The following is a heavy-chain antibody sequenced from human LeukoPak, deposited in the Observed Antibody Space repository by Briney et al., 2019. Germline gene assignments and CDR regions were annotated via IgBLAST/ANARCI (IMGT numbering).Heavy chain of an antibody. CDR1: SGSISSNNHF. J-gene: IGHJ6*03. CDR2: IDYSGST. D-gene: IGHD5-18*01. Sequence: SETLSLTCTVSSGSISSNNHFWGWIRQPQGKGLEWIGNIDYSGSTDYNPSLKSRVSISVDTSKNQFSLKLSSVTAADTAVYYCARTTEGGYTYDYFYYYYMDVWGKGTTVTISS. V-gene: IGHV4-39*07. CDR3: ARTTEGGYTYDYFYYYYMDV.